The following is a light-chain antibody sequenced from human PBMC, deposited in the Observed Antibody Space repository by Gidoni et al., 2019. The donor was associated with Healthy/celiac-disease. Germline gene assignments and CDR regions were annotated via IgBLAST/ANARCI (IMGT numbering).Light chain of an antibody. CDR3: QQYYSTPLT. V-gene: IGKV4-1*01. CDR2: WAS. CDR1: QSVLSSSNNKNY. J-gene: IGKJ4*01. Sequence: DIVMTQSPDSLAVSLGERATINCKSSQSVLSSSNNKNYLAWYQQKPGQPPKLLIYWASTRESGVPDRFSGSGSGTDFTHTISSLQAEDVAVYYCQQYYSTPLTFXGXTKVEIK.